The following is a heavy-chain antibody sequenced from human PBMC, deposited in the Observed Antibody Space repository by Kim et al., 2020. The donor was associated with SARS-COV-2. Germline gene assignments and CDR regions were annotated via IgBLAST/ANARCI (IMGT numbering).Heavy chain of an antibody. CDR3: AKLLGASPYYFDY. Sequence: YGNSVKDRLTISRDNSKNTLCLQMNSLRAEDTAVYYCAKLLGASPYYFDYWGQGTLVTVSS. V-gene: IGHV3-23*01. J-gene: IGHJ4*02. D-gene: IGHD1-26*01.